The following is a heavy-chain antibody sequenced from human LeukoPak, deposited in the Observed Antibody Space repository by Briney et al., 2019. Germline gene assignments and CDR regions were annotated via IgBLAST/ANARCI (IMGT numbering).Heavy chain of an antibody. V-gene: IGHV3-30*14. J-gene: IGHJ4*02. CDR2: ISYDGSNK. D-gene: IGHD6-19*01. CDR1: GFTFSSYA. CDR3: ARDPRSDPYSSGWYVDY. Sequence: GGSLRLSCAASGFTFSSYAMHWVRQAPGKGLEWVAVISYDGSNKYYAGSVKGRFTISRDNSKNTLYLQMGSLRAEDMAVYYCARDPRSDPYSSGWYVDYWGQGTQVTVSS.